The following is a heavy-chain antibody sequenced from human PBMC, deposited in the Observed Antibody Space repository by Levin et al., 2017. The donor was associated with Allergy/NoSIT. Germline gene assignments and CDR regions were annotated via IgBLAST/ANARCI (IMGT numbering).Heavy chain of an antibody. V-gene: IGHV1-69*06. CDR1: GGTFSSYA. Sequence: SVKVSCKASGGTFSSYAISWVRQAPGQGLEWMGGIIPIFGTANYAQKFQGRVTITADKSTSTAYMELSSLRSEDTAVYYCARALGRRYFDADFDYWGQGTLVTVSS. CDR2: IIPIFGTA. J-gene: IGHJ4*02. D-gene: IGHD3-9*01. CDR3: ARALGRRYFDADFDY.